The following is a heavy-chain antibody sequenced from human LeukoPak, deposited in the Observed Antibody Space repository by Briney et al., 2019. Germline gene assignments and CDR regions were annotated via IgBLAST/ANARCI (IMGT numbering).Heavy chain of an antibody. D-gene: IGHD6-19*01. CDR2: IIYDGSNK. V-gene: IGHV3-30*18. Sequence: GGSLRLSCTASGCTFAGYGMHWVRQAPGKGLEWVALIIYDGSNKYHVDSVKGRFTVSRDNSKNTLYLQMNSLRAEDTAVYYCVKVPRSGCCAFDIWGLGTMVTVSS. CDR3: VKVPRSGCCAFDI. J-gene: IGHJ3*02. CDR1: GCTFAGYG.